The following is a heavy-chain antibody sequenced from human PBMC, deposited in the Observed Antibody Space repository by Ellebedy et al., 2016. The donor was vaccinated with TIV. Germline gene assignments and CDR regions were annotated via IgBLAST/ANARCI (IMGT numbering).Heavy chain of an antibody. D-gene: IGHD3-10*01. V-gene: IGHV3-23*01. Sequence: GESLKISXAASGFTFSSYAMSWVRQAPGKGLEWVSAISGSGGSTYYADSVKGRFTISRDNSKNTLYLQMNSLRAEDTAVYYCAKGPGIYYYGSYGMDVWGQGTTVTVSS. CDR3: AKGPGIYYYGSYGMDV. CDR2: ISGSGGST. CDR1: GFTFSSYA. J-gene: IGHJ6*02.